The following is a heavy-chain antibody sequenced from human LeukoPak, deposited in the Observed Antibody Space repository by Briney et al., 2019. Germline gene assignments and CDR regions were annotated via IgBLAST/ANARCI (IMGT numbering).Heavy chain of an antibody. D-gene: IGHD6-13*01. J-gene: IGHJ6*03. CDR1: GFTFSSYW. V-gene: IGHV3-7*01. Sequence: GGSLRLSCAASGFTFSSYWMSWVRQAPGKGLEWVANIKQDGSEKYSKNSLYLQMNSLRAEDTAVYYCAREAAYGYYYYMDVWGKGTTVTVSS. CDR3: AREAAYGYYYYMDV. CDR2: IKQDGSEK.